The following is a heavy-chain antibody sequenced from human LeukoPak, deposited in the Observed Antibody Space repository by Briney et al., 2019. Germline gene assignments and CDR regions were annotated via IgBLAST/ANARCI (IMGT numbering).Heavy chain of an antibody. J-gene: IGHJ5*02. CDR3: AGTTSSIAARRGWFDP. V-gene: IGHV4-34*01. CDR2: INHSGST. D-gene: IGHD6-6*01. Sequence: PSETLSLTCAVYGGSFSGYYWSWIRQPPGKGLEWIGEINHSGSTNYNPSLKSRVTISVDTSKNQFSLKLSSVTAADTAVYYCAGTTSSIAARRGWFDPWGQGTLVTVSS. CDR1: GGSFSGYY.